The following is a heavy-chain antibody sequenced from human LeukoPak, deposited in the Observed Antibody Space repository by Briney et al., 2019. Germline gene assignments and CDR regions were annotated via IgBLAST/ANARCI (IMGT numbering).Heavy chain of an antibody. Sequence: SETLSLTCAVSGYSISSGYYWGWIRQSPGKGLEWIGSIYHSGSTYYNPSLKSRVTISVDTSKNQFSLKLSSVTAADTAVYYCARHCSSTSCYYFDYWGQGTLVTVSS. CDR3: ARHCSSTSCYYFDY. V-gene: IGHV4-38-2*01. CDR1: GYSISSGYY. J-gene: IGHJ4*02. D-gene: IGHD2-2*01. CDR2: IYHSGST.